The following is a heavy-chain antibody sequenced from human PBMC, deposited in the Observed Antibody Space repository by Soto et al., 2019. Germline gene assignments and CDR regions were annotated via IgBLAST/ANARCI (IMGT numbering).Heavy chain of an antibody. D-gene: IGHD6-13*01. CDR2: IYTSGST. CDR1: GGSISSYY. CDR3: ARDLEEYSSSWRTYYYYYYGMDV. Sequence: SETLSLTCTVSGGSISSYYWSWIRQPAGKGLEWIGRIYTSGSTNYNPSLKSRVTMSVDTSKNQFSLKLSSVTAADTAVYYCARDLEEYSSSWRTYYYYYYGMDVWGQGTTVTVSS. J-gene: IGHJ6*02. V-gene: IGHV4-4*07.